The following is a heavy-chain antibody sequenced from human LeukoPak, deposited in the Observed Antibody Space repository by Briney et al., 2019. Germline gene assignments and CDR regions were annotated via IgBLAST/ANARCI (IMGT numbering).Heavy chain of an antibody. CDR2: ISGSGGST. D-gene: IGHD6-19*01. J-gene: IGHJ4*02. V-gene: IGHV3-23*01. CDR3: AKGIVGIAVAGTDY. CDR1: GFTFSSYW. Sequence: PGGSLRLSCAASGFTFSSYWMSWVRQAPGKGLEWVSAISGSGGSTYYADSVKGRFTISRDNSKNTLYLQMNSLRAEDTAVYYCAKGIVGIAVAGTDYWGQGTLVTVSS.